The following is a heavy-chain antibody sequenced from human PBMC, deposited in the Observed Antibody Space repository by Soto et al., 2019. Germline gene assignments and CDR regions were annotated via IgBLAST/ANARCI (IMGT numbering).Heavy chain of an antibody. Sequence: ASVKVSCTASGYTFTSYDINWVRQATGQGLEWMGWMNPNSGNTGYAQKFQGRVTMTRNTSISTAYMELSSLRSEDTAVYYCASSWAYSSGHDAFDIWGQGTMVTVSS. J-gene: IGHJ3*02. CDR1: GYTFTSYD. CDR3: ASSWAYSSGHDAFDI. V-gene: IGHV1-8*01. CDR2: MNPNSGNT. D-gene: IGHD6-25*01.